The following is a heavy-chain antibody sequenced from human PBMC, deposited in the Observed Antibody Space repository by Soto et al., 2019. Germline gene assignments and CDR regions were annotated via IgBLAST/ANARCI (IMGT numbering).Heavy chain of an antibody. CDR3: ASGGDSWDDRGAVDL. CDR1: GFPFSTCW. J-gene: IGHJ3*01. D-gene: IGHD3-16*01. Sequence: EVQLVESGGGLVHPGGSLKLSCAASGFPFSTCWLSWVRQTPGKGLEWVATMEPDGSEKFYADSVRGRFSISRDNARKSLTLQMEIVRDGDAAAYFCASGGDSWDDRGAVDLWGQGTVVTVSS. CDR2: MEPDGSEK. V-gene: IGHV3-7*01.